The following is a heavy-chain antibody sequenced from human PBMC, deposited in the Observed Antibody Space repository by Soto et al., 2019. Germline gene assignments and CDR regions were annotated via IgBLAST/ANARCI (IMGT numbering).Heavy chain of an antibody. CDR2: IYWDDTK. CDR3: AHKGPEDWPLDY. D-gene: IGHD3-9*01. Sequence: QITLKESGPTLVRPTQTLTLTCAFSGLSLSTSGVGVGWIRQPPGKALEWLAVIYWDDTKHYSPSLRSRLTITKDTSTNQVVLTMTNMDPMDTGTYYCAHKGPEDWPLDYWGQGTLVTVSS. J-gene: IGHJ4*02. CDR1: GLSLSTSGVG. V-gene: IGHV2-5*02.